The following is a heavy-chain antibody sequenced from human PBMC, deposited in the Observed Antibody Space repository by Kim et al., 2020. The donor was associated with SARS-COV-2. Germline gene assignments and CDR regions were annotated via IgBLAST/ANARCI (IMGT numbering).Heavy chain of an antibody. CDR1: GFTFSDST. Sequence: GGSLRLSCAASGFTFSDSTMHWVRQASGKGLEWVGRIRSKSKSYATEYAASVRGIFTISRDDSTNTAYLHMNSLKTEDTAVYYCWGVRAPSNGAWFDYWGPGSLVTVSP. CDR2: IRSKSKSYAT. D-gene: IGHD2-8*01. CDR3: WGVRAPSNGAWFDY. J-gene: IGHJ4*02. V-gene: IGHV3-73*01.